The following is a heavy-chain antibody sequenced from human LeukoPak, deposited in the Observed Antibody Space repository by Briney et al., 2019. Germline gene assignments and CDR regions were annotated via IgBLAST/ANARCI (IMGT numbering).Heavy chain of an antibody. J-gene: IGHJ6*02. Sequence: AETLSLTCAVYGGSFSAYYWRWIRQPPGKGLELIWEINHSGSTNYNPSLKSRVTISLDTSKNQFSLKLSSVTAADTAVYYCARTADYCSSTTCWSMDVWGQGTTVTVSS. CDR3: ARTADYCSSTTCWSMDV. D-gene: IGHD2-2*01. V-gene: IGHV4-34*01. CDR1: GGSFSAYY. CDR2: INHSGST.